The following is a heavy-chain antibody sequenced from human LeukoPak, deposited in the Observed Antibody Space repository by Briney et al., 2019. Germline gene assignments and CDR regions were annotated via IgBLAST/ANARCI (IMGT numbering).Heavy chain of an antibody. D-gene: IGHD3-22*01. J-gene: IGHJ3*02. CDR2: ISGSGGST. V-gene: IGHV3-23*01. CDR1: GFTFSSYG. CDR3: AKTHRTYYYDSSGYNDAFDI. Sequence: RPGGSLRLSCAASGFTFSSYGMSWVRQAPGKGLEWVSAISGSGGSTYYADSVKGRFTISRDNSKNTLYLQMNSLRAEDTAVYYCAKTHRTYYYDSSGYNDAFDIWGQGTMVTVSS.